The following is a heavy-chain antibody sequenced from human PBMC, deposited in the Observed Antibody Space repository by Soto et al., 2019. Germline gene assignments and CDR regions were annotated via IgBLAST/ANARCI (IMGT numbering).Heavy chain of an antibody. Sequence: QVQLQESGPGLVKPSGTLSLTCAVSSVSISSSNWWSWVRQPPGKGLEWMWEIYHSGSTNYNPSLKSRVTISVDKSKNQFSLKLSSVTAADTAVYYCARYQNNYDFWSGYQPGDTDDFDIWGQGTMVTVSS. CDR1: SVSISSSNW. J-gene: IGHJ3*02. CDR3: ARYQNNYDFWSGYQPGDTDDFDI. CDR2: IYHSGST. D-gene: IGHD3-3*01. V-gene: IGHV4-4*02.